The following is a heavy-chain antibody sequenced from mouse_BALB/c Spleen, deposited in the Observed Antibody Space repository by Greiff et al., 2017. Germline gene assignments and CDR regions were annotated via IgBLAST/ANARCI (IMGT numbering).Heavy chain of an antibody. Sequence: EVQGVESGGGLVKPGGSLKLSCAASGFTFSSYTMSWVRQTPEKRLEWVATISSGGSYTYYPDSVKGRFTISRDNAKNTLYLQMSSLKSEDTAMYYWTRDRRGGDFDYWGQGTTLTVSS. CDR2: ISSGGSYT. V-gene: IGHV5-6-4*01. CDR1: GFTFSSYT. J-gene: IGHJ2*01. CDR3: TRDRRGGDFDY.